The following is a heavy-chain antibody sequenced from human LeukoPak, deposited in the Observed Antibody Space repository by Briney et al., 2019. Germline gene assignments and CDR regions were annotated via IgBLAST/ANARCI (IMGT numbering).Heavy chain of an antibody. V-gene: IGHV3-33*08. CDR3: VRGTAQPYYFDS. J-gene: IGHJ4*02. Sequence: GGSLRLSCAASGFTFSSYGMHWVRQAPGKGLEWVAVIWYDGSKQYYRDTVKGRFTLSRDNSRNTLDLQMKSLRAEDTAVYYCVRGTAQPYYFDSWGQGALVTVSS. CDR1: GFTFSSYG. CDR2: IWYDGSKQ.